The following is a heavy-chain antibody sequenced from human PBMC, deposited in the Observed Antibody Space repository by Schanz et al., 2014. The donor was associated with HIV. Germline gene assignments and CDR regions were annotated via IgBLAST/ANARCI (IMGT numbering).Heavy chain of an antibody. D-gene: IGHD6-13*01. CDR2: MNPNSGNT. Sequence: QVQLVQSGAEVKKPGASVKVSCKASGYTFTRYDINWVRQATGQGLEWMGWMNPNSGNTAFAQKFQGRLTLTRDTSTNTVYMELTSLRSDDTAVYYCARRGPIAAIDFSLDPWGQGTLVTVSS. J-gene: IGHJ5*02. V-gene: IGHV1-8*01. CDR3: ARRGPIAAIDFSLDP. CDR1: GYTFTRYD.